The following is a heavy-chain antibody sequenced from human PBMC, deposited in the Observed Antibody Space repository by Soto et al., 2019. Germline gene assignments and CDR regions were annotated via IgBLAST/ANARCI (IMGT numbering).Heavy chain of an antibody. CDR3: AKGASTTVFAFNDY. CDR1: GFTFDDYA. Sequence: EVQLVESGGGLVPPGRSLSLSCAASGFTFDDYAMHWVRQGPGKGLEWVSSISWNSGNLGYADSVKGRFTISRDNAKNSLYLQMNSRRGEDTALYYCAKGASTTVFAFNDYWGQGTRVTVSA. D-gene: IGHD4-17*01. V-gene: IGHV3-9*01. J-gene: IGHJ4*02. CDR2: ISWNSGNL.